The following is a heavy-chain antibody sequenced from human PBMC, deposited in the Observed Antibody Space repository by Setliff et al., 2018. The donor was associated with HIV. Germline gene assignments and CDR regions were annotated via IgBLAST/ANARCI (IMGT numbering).Heavy chain of an antibody. D-gene: IGHD1-26*01. J-gene: IGHJ3*02. CDR1: GYTFSGYY. Sequence: ASVKVSCKASGYTFSGYYMHWVRQAPGQGLEWMGRINPNSGGTKYAQKFQGRVTMTRDKSIITANMGLSRLRSDDTAVYYCARGTRVGANDAFDIWGQGTMVTVSS. V-gene: IGHV1-2*06. CDR2: INPNSGGT. CDR3: ARGTRVGANDAFDI.